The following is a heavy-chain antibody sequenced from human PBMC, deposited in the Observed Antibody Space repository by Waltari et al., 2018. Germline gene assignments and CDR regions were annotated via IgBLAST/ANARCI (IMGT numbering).Heavy chain of an antibody. D-gene: IGHD3-10*01. CDR2: MSRDCGAT. CDR1: GFSFSNYG. V-gene: IGHV3-23*01. Sequence: EVQLLESGETLLQPGGSLRLSCTASGFSFSNYGLTWVRQAPGKGLGWVSAMSRDCGATCDGGAVRGRSTISRDNSKNTVYLEINSLRVDDTAKYYCARWSVSGSYYDSWGQGILVAVSS. J-gene: IGHJ4*02. CDR3: ARWSVSGSYYDS.